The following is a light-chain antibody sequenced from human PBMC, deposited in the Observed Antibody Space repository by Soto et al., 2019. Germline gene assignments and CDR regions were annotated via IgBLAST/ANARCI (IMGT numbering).Light chain of an antibody. CDR1: SGHSSYA. Sequence: QSVLTQSPSASASLGASVKLTCTLSSGHSSYAIAWHQQQPEKGPRYLMKLNSDGSHSKGDGIPDRFSGSSSGAERYLTISRLQSEDEADYYCQTWGTGGVFGGGTKVTVL. V-gene: IGLV4-69*01. CDR3: QTWGTGGV. CDR2: LNSDGSH. J-gene: IGLJ3*02.